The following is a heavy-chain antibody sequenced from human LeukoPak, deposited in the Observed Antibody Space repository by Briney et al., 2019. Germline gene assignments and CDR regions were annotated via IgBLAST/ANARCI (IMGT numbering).Heavy chain of an antibody. J-gene: IGHJ4*02. D-gene: IGHD6-6*01. CDR2: ISSSTIYT. V-gene: IGHV3-11*06. CDR1: GFTFSDYY. Sequence: GGSLRLSCAASGFTFSDYYMSWIRQAPGKGLEWVSYISSSTIYTNYADSVKGRFTISRDNAKNSLYLQMNSLRAEDTAVYYCARDRPNEGFDYWGQGTLVTVSS. CDR3: ARDRPNEGFDY.